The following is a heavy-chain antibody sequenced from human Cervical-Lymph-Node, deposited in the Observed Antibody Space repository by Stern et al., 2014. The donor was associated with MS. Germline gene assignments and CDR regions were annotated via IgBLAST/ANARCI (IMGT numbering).Heavy chain of an antibody. V-gene: IGHV3-30*18. CDR2: ISYDGSDT. CDR1: GFIFNTYG. Sequence: QVQLVESGGGVVQPGRSLRLSCAASGFIFNTYGMHWVRQAPGQGLDSVAVISYDGSDTYYADSVKGRFTISRDNSKNTLYLQMNSLRDEDTAVYYCAKGGIVAATVCLDVWGQGTTVTVSS. D-gene: IGHD1-26*01. CDR3: AKGGIVAATVCLDV. J-gene: IGHJ6*02.